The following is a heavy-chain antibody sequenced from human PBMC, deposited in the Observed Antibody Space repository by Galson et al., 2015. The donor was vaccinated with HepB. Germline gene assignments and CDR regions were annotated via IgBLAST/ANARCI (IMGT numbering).Heavy chain of an antibody. D-gene: IGHD3-22*01. CDR1: GFSLSTSGMC. CDR2: IDWDDDK. V-gene: IGHV2-70*11. Sequence: PALVKPTQTLTLTCTFSGFSLSTSGMCVSRIRQPPGKALEWLARIDWDDDKYYSTSLKTRLTISKDTSKNQVVLTMTNMDPVDTATYYCARLTYYYDSSGSRPFDYWGQGTLVTVSS. CDR3: ARLTYYYDSSGSRPFDY. J-gene: IGHJ4*02.